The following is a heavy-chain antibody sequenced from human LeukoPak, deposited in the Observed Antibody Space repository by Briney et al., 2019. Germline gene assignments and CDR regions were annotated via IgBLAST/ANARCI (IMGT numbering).Heavy chain of an antibody. CDR3: ARAYNRYDSSGFYVY. Sequence: GGSLRLSCATSGFTFNDYYMSWIRLAPGKGLEWLSFISSSSSHTKYADSVKGRFTISRDNAKNSLFLQMNSLRAEDTAVYYCARAYNRYDSSGFYVYWGQGTLVTVSS. J-gene: IGHJ4*02. CDR2: ISSSSSHT. D-gene: IGHD3-22*01. V-gene: IGHV3-11*05. CDR1: GFTFNDYY.